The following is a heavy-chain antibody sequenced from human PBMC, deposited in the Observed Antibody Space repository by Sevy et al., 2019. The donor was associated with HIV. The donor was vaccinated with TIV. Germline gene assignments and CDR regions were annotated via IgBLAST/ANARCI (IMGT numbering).Heavy chain of an antibody. CDR3: AREGYYDVSGYPRHYFDY. CDR2: IYDSGDT. CDR1: GGSNSRNNW. J-gene: IGHJ4*02. D-gene: IGHD3-22*01. V-gene: IGHV4-4*02. Sequence: TLSLTCAVSGGSNSRNNWWSWVRQPPGKGLEWIGGIYDSGDTNFNPTLKSRVTISLDKSKNQFSLKLTSLTAADTAVYYCAREGYYDVSGYPRHYFDYWGQGALVTVSS.